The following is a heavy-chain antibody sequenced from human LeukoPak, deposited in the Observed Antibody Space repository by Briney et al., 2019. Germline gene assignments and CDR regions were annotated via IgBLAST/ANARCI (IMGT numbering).Heavy chain of an antibody. CDR1: GFTFSSYA. V-gene: IGHV3-23*01. D-gene: IGHD3-16*01. CDR2: ISGSGGST. J-gene: IGHJ1*01. CDR3: AKDDAWGRYKD. Sequence: GGSLRLSCAASGFTFSSYAMSWVRQAPGKGLEWVSAISGSGGSTYYADSVKGRFTISRDNSKNTVSLQMSSLRGDDPAVYYCAKDDAWGRYKDWGQGTLVTVSS.